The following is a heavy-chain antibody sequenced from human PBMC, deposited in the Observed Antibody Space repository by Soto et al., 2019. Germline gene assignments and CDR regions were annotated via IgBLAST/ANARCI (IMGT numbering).Heavy chain of an antibody. CDR1: GFPLSTSS. J-gene: IGHJ4*02. CDR3: ARDRGGYCSGGSCYSADY. CDR2: ISVDGRSI. V-gene: IGHV3-48*04. Sequence: GGSLRLSCAASGFPLSTSSMNWVRQAPGRGLEWVSYISVDGRSIYYADSVKGRFTISRDDAKGSLYLQMNSLTGEDTAVYYCARDRGGYCSGGSCYSADYWGQGTLVTVSS. D-gene: IGHD2-15*01.